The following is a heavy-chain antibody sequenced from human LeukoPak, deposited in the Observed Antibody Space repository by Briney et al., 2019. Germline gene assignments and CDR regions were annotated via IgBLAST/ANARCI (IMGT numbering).Heavy chain of an antibody. CDR2: INPDGSGK. CDR1: GFTLSTYW. Sequence: PGGSLRLSCEASGFTLSTYWMNWVRQVPGKGLDWVANINPDGSGKRYVDSVKGRFTIARDNTDNSLYLQMNSLRAEDTAVYYCARVWSTGYSYGINPDYWGQGTLVTVSS. D-gene: IGHD5-18*01. J-gene: IGHJ4*02. CDR3: ARVWSTGYSYGINPDY. V-gene: IGHV3-7*01.